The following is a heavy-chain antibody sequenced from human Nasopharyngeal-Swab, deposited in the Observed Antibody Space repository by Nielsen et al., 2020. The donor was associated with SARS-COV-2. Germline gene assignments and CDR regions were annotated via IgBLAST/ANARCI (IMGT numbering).Heavy chain of an antibody. D-gene: IGHD3-10*01. Sequence: WIRQPPGKGLEWIGYIYYSGSTNYNPSLKSRVTISVDTSKNQFSLKLSFVTAADTAVYYCARGGGSGSYYNDDAFDIWGQGTMVTVSS. CDR3: ARGGGSGSYYNDDAFDI. CDR2: IYYSGST. J-gene: IGHJ3*02. V-gene: IGHV4-59*01.